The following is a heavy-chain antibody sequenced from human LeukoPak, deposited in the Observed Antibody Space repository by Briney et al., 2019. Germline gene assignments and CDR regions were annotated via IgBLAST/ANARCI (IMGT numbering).Heavy chain of an antibody. V-gene: IGHV4-34*01. CDR1: GGSFSGYY. D-gene: IGHD3-3*01. CDR3: ARGYYDFWSGYYIVWFDP. CDR2: INHSGST. J-gene: IGHJ5*02. Sequence: SETLSLTCAVYGGSFSGYYWSWIRQPPGKGLEWIGEINHSGSTNYNPSLTSRVTISVDTSKNQFSLKLSSVTAADTAVYYFARGYYDFWSGYYIVWFDPWGQGTLVTVSS.